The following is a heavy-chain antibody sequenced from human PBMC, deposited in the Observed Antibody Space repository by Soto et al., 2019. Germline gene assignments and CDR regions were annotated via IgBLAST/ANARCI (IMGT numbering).Heavy chain of an antibody. Sequence: SETLSLTCTVSGGSISSSNYYWGWIRQPPGKGLEWIGSIYYSGSTYYNPSLTSRVTISVDTSKNQFSLQLSSVSAADTAVYYCARGPSGDKVDYWGQGTLVTVSS. D-gene: IGHD7-27*01. V-gene: IGHV4-39*07. J-gene: IGHJ4*02. CDR3: ARGPSGDKVDY. CDR2: IYYSGST. CDR1: GGSISSSNYY.